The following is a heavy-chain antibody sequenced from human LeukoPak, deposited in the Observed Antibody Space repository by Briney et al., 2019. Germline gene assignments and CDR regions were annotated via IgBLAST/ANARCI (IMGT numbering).Heavy chain of an antibody. Sequence: PGGSLRLSCAASGFTFSSYGMHWVRQAPGKGLEWVAVIWYDGTNKYYADSVKGRFTISRDNSKNTLYLQMNGLRAEDTAVYYCASGGSGWSAYYFDYWGQGTLVTVSS. J-gene: IGHJ4*02. D-gene: IGHD6-19*01. CDR1: GFTFSSYG. V-gene: IGHV3-33*01. CDR2: IWYDGTNK. CDR3: ASGGSGWSAYYFDY.